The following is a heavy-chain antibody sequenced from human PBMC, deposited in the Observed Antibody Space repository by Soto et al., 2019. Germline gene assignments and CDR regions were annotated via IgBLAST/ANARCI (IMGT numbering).Heavy chain of an antibody. CDR2: INHSGST. D-gene: IGHD2-2*02. CDR1: GGSFSGYY. J-gene: IGHJ3*02. V-gene: IGHV4-34*01. CDR3: AREQKLVVPAAIRRGYAFDI. Sequence: SETLSLTCAVYGGSFSGYYWSWIRQPPGKGLEWIGEINHSGSTNYNPSLKSRVTISVDTSKNQFSLKLSFVTAADTAVYYCAREQKLVVPAAIRRGYAFDIWGQGTMVTVSS.